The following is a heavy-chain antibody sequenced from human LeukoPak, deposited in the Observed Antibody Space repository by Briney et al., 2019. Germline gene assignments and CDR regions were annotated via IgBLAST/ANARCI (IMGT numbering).Heavy chain of an antibody. V-gene: IGHV3-74*01. CDR3: ARGGYSHGFDI. J-gene: IGHJ3*02. CDR2: IDNDGSDT. D-gene: IGHD2-15*01. CDR1: GFTFSNAW. Sequence: GGSLRLSCAASGFTFSNAWMSWVRQAPGKGLVWVSRIDNDGSDTIYADSVKGRFAISRDNAKNTVYLQMNSLRAEDTAIYYCARGGYSHGFDIWGQGAMVTVSS.